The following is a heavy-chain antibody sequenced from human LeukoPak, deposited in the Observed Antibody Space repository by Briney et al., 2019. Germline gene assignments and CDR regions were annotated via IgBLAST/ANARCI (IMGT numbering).Heavy chain of an antibody. V-gene: IGHV3-48*03. CDR3: ARYGASSVYYSADSFDT. CDR1: GFTFSNYE. Sequence: GGSLRLSCAASGFTFSNYEMNWVRQAPGKGLEWVSYIGTSDSSTYYADSVKGRFTISRDNAKNSLYLQMNSLRAEDTAVYYCARYGASSVYYSADSFDTRGQGTMVTVSS. J-gene: IGHJ3*02. D-gene: IGHD3-22*01. CDR2: IGTSDSST.